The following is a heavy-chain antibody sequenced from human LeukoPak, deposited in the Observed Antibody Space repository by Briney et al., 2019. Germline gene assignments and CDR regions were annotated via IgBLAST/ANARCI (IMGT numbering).Heavy chain of an antibody. J-gene: IGHJ6*03. CDR1: GFTMSSYW. CDR2: IKQDGSEK. CDR3: ARDHAFSYYYYYMDV. D-gene: IGHD3-3*01. Sequence: QTGGSLRLSCAASGFTMSSYWMSWVRQAPGKGLEWVANIKQDGSEKYYVDSVKGRFTISRDNAKNSLYLQMNSLRAEDTAVYYCARDHAFSYYYYYMDVWGKGTTVTVSS. V-gene: IGHV3-7*01.